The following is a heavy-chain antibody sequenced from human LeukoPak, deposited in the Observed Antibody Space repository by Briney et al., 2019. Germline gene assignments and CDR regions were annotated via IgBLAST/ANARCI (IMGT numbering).Heavy chain of an antibody. Sequence: GGSLRLSCAASGFTFSGSAMHWVRQAPGKGLEWVSAISGSGGSTYYADSVKGRFTISRDNSKNTLYLQMNSLRAEDTAVYYCAKESMFYFDYWGQGTLVTVSS. CDR1: GFTFSGSA. D-gene: IGHD3-10*02. V-gene: IGHV3-23*01. CDR2: ISGSGGST. J-gene: IGHJ4*02. CDR3: AKESMFYFDY.